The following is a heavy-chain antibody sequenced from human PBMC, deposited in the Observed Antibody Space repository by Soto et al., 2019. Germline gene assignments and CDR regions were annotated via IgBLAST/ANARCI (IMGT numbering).Heavy chain of an antibody. CDR1: GYTFTTYS. CDR2: ISANNGNT. V-gene: IGHV1-18*04. D-gene: IGHD2-2*01. CDR3: AREPFGDQSSWFDP. J-gene: IGHJ5*02. Sequence: QVQLVQSGAEVRKPGASVKVSCKASGYTFTTYSITWVRQAPGQGLEWMGWISANNGNTNYAQKFQGRVTMSTDTSTSPTYMELRSLTSDDTAVYYCAREPFGDQSSWFDPWGQGTLVTVPS.